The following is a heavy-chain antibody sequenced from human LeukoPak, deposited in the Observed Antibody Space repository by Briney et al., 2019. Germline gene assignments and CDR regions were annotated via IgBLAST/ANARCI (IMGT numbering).Heavy chain of an antibody. CDR3: AKSTVVLG. CDR1: GFPFRSFA. CDR2: ISGSGGST. V-gene: IGHV3-23*01. Sequence: GGPLRLPCAPSGFPFRSFAMSGVRQPPGKGLEWVSAISGSGGSTYYADSVKGRFTISRDNSKNTLYLQMNSLRAEDTAVYYCAKSTVVLGWGQGTLVTVPS. J-gene: IGHJ4*02. D-gene: IGHD2-15*01.